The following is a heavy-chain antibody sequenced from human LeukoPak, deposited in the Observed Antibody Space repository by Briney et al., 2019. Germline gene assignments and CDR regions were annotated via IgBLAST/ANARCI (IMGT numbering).Heavy chain of an antibody. CDR1: GDSISRSGYY. V-gene: IGHV4-39*01. CDR3: ARRGVRGVTPYDY. D-gene: IGHD3-10*01. CDR2: MYHSGST. J-gene: IGHJ4*02. Sequence: PSETLSLTCTVSGDSISRSGYYWGWIRQPPGKGLEWIGSMYHSGSTYYNPSLKSRVTISVDTSKNQFSLKLSSVTAADTAVYYCARRGVRGVTPYDYWGQGTLVTVSS.